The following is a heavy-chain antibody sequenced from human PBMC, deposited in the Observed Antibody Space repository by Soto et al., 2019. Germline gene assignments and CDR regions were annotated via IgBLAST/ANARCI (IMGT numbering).Heavy chain of an antibody. CDR2: INHSGST. J-gene: IGHJ5*02. V-gene: IGHV4-34*01. CDR3: ARYGAPAKNWFDP. Sequence: PSETLSLTCAVYGGSFSGYYWSWIGQPPGKGLEWIGEINHSGSTNYNPSLKSRVTISVDTSKNQFSLKLSSVTAADTAVYYCARYGAPAKNWFDPWGQGTLVTASS. CDR1: GGSFSGYY. D-gene: IGHD1-26*01.